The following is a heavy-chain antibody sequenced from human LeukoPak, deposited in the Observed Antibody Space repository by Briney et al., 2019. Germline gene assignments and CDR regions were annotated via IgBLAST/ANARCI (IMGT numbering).Heavy chain of an antibody. CDR1: GFSFSSYG. D-gene: IGHD3-10*01. V-gene: IGHV3-33*01. CDR2: IWYDGSNK. CDR3: ARDLRMVRGSRYYYYYGMDV. J-gene: IGHJ6*02. Sequence: GRSLRLFCAASGFSFSSYGMHWVRQAPGKGLEWVAVIWYDGSNKYYADSVKGRFTISRDNSKNTLYLQMNSLRAEDTAVYYCARDLRMVRGSRYYYYYGMDVWGQGTTVTVSS.